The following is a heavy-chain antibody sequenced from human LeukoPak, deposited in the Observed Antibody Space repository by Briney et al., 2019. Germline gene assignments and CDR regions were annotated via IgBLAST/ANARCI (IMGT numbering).Heavy chain of an antibody. CDR2: IYYSGST. CDR1: GGSISGTSYY. J-gene: IGHJ5*02. CDR3: ARVQSRLSWFDP. Sequence: SETLSLTCTVSGGSISGTSYYWGWIRQPPGKGLEWIVSIYYSGSTYYNPSLKSRVTISVDTSKNRFSLKLSSVTAADTAVYYCARVQSRLSWFDPWGQGTLVTVSS. V-gene: IGHV4-39*07.